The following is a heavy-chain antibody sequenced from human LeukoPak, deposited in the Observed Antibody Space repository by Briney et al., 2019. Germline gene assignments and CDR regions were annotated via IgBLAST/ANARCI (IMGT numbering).Heavy chain of an antibody. CDR3: ARRPYSDTSGRLSDV. D-gene: IGHD3-22*01. V-gene: IGHV3-48*02. CDR1: GFAFSSYN. Sequence: GGSLRLSCAAPGFAFSSYNMNWVRQAPGKGLEWISYIGSSGSPTHYADSVGGRFTISRDNAKNSLYLQMNSLRDEDTAVYFCARRPYSDTSGRLSDVWGQGTTVTVSS. CDR2: IGSSGSPT. J-gene: IGHJ6*02.